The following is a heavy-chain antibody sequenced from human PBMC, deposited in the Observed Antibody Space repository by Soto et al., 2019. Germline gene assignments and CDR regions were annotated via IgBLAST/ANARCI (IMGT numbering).Heavy chain of an antibody. J-gene: IGHJ4*02. V-gene: IGHV3-74*01. CDR3: ARDFEY. CDR1: GFTFSTFW. CDR2: INSDGSST. Sequence: EVQLVESGGGLVQPGGSLRLSCEASGFTFSTFWMHWVRQAPGKGLVWVSRINSDGSSTNYADSVKGRVTISRDNAKNTLYLQLNRLRPEATVGYYCARDFEYWGQGTLVTVSS.